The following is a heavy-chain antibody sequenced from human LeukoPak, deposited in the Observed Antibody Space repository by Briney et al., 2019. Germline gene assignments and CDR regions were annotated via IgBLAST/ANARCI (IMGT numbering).Heavy chain of an antibody. CDR1: GFTFSSYA. Sequence: QPGGSLRLSCAASGFTFSSYAMSWVRQAPGKGLEWVSAISGSGGSTYYADSVKGRFTISRDNSKNTLYLQMNSLRAEDTAVYYCAKDEDIVVVPAAMGFDPWGQGTLVTVSS. CDR2: ISGSGGST. J-gene: IGHJ5*02. D-gene: IGHD2-2*01. V-gene: IGHV3-23*01. CDR3: AKDEDIVVVPAAMGFDP.